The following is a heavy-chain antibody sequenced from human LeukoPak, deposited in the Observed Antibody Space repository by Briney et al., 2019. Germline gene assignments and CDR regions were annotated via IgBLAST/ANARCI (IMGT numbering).Heavy chain of an antibody. J-gene: IGHJ4*02. CDR2: ISHSGNT. V-gene: IGHV4-31*03. CDR1: GGSISSAPYY. CDR3: AREGYYYDSSGPIDY. Sequence: SETLSLTCTVSGGSISSAPYYWSWIRQRPGKGLEWMGYISHSGNTYYNPSLKSRLNISADTSRNQFFLKLRSVTAADAALYFCAREGYYYDSSGPIDYWGQGTRVTVSS. D-gene: IGHD3-22*01.